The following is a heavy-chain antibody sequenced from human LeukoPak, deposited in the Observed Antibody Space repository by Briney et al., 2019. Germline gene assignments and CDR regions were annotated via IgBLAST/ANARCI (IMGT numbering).Heavy chain of an antibody. CDR2: ISYGGSNK. V-gene: IGHV3-30-3*01. CDR1: GFTFSSYA. J-gene: IGHJ4*02. Sequence: GGSLRLSCAASGFTFSSYAMHWVRQAPGKGLEWVAVISYGGSNKYYADSVKGRFTISRDNAENSLYLQMNSLRAEDTAVYYCARKTGTTGEAFDYWGQGTQVTVSS. CDR3: ARKTGTTGEAFDY. D-gene: IGHD1-1*01.